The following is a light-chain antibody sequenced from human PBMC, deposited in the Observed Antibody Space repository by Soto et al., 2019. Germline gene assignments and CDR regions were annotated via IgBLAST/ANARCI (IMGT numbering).Light chain of an antibody. CDR1: PTISSW. Sequence: DIQMTQSPSTLSGSVGDRVTITFRASPTISSWLAWYQQKPGKAPKLLIYKASTLKSGVPSRFSGSGSGTEFTLTISSLQPDDCATYYCQHYNSYSEAFGQWTKVELK. V-gene: IGKV1-5*03. CDR3: QHYNSYSEA. J-gene: IGKJ1*01. CDR2: KAS.